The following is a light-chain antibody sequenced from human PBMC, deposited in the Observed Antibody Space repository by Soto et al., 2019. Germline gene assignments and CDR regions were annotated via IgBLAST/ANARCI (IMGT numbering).Light chain of an antibody. V-gene: IGKV1-5*03. Sequence: DLQMTQSPSTLSASVGDRVTITRRASQSIDSWLAWYQQKPGKAPKLLIYKASTLESGVPSNFSGSGSGTEFSLTISSLQPEDFALYYCQHYVERSPITFGQGTRLEIK. CDR2: KAS. CDR3: QHYVERSPIT. J-gene: IGKJ5*01. CDR1: QSIDSW.